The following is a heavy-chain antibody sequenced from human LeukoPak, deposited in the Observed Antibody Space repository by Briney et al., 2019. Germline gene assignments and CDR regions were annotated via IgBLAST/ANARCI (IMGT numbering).Heavy chain of an antibody. CDR2: INPNSGGT. Sequence: GASVKVSCKASGYTFTGYYMHWVRQAPGQGLEWMGWINPNSGGTNYAQKFQGRVTMTRDTSISTAYMELSRLRSDDTAVYYCARAAKWELLPFDYWGQGTLVTVSS. V-gene: IGHV1-2*02. CDR3: ARAAKWELLPFDY. D-gene: IGHD1-26*01. J-gene: IGHJ4*02. CDR1: GYTFTGYY.